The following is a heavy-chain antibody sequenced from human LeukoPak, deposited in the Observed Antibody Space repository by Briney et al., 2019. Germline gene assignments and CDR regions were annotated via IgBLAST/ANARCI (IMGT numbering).Heavy chain of an antibody. Sequence: SETLSLTCTLSGGSINNYYWSWVRQPPGKGLEWIGYIYYNGNTNYNPSLKSRVTISVDTSKNQFSLKLSSVTAADTAVYFCAREYSSGLSWFDPWGQGTLVTVSS. CDR3: AREYSSGLSWFDP. D-gene: IGHD6-19*01. J-gene: IGHJ5*02. V-gene: IGHV4-59*01. CDR2: IYYNGNT. CDR1: GGSINNYY.